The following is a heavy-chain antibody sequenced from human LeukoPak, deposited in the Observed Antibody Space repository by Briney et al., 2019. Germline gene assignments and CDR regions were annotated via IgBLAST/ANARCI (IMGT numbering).Heavy chain of an antibody. CDR3: AKATRGPPGPYDSSGYYEYYFDY. CDR2: ISGSGGST. Sequence: GSLRLSCAASGFTFSSYAMSWVRQAPGKGLERVSAISGSGGSTYYADSVKGRFTISRDNSKNTLYLQMNSLRAEDTAVYYCAKATRGPPGPYDSSGYYEYYFDYWGQGTLVTVSS. D-gene: IGHD3-22*01. J-gene: IGHJ4*02. V-gene: IGHV3-23*01. CDR1: GFTFSSYA.